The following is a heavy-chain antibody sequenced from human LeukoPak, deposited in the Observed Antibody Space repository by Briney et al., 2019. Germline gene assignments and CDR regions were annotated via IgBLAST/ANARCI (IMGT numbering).Heavy chain of an antibody. Sequence: SETLSLTCAVSGGSISGSSYYWAWIRQPPGKGLEWVGSGFYSGSAYYNPSLKSRLTISVDTSKNQFSLDLRSVTAADTAVYYCARLRGAMTPVTSDFDYWGQGILVTVSS. CDR3: ARLRGAMTPVTSDFDY. J-gene: IGHJ4*02. V-gene: IGHV4-39*01. CDR1: GGSISGSSYY. CDR2: GFYSGSA. D-gene: IGHD4-17*01.